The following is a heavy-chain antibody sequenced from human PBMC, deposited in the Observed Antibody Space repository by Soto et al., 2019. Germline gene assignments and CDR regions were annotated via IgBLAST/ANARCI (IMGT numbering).Heavy chain of an antibody. CDR3: AKDKYSRSWYISH. J-gene: IGHJ4*02. CDR2: ISGSGGST. V-gene: IGHV3-23*01. D-gene: IGHD6-13*01. Sequence: EAQLLESGGGLVQPGGSLRLSCAASGFTFSSYAMSWVRQAPGKGLEWVSAISGSGGSTYYADSVKGRFTISRDNSKNTLYLQMNSLRAEDTAVYYCAKDKYSRSWYISHWGQGTLVTVSS. CDR1: GFTFSSYA.